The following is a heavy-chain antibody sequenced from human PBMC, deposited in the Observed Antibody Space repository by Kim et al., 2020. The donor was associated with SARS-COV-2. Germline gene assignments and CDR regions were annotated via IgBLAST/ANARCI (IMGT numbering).Heavy chain of an antibody. D-gene: IGHD3-22*01. V-gene: IGHV3-21*01. CDR2: ISSSSSYI. CDR3: ARELGYYYDSNDAFDI. CDR1: GFTFSSYS. Sequence: GGSLRLSCAASGFTFSSYSMNWVRQAPGKGLEWVSSISSSSSYIYYADSVKGRFTISRDNAKNSLYLQMNSLRAEDTAVYYCARELGYYYDSNDAFDIWGQGTMVTVSS. J-gene: IGHJ3*02.